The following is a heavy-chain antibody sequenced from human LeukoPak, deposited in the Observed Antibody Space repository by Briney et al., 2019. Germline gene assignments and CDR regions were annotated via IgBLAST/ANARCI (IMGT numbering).Heavy chain of an antibody. V-gene: IGHV1-69*05. Sequence: VASVKVSCKTSGGAFNNSAISWVRQAPGQGLEWLGGIMPLFGTAGYAQKFQGRVTITKDESTRTVYLELTSPTSDDTAVYYCARDVHGGYGSGWFDPWGQGTLVSVSS. D-gene: IGHD5-12*01. CDR2: IMPLFGTA. CDR3: ARDVHGGYGSGWFDP. CDR1: GGAFNNSA. J-gene: IGHJ5*02.